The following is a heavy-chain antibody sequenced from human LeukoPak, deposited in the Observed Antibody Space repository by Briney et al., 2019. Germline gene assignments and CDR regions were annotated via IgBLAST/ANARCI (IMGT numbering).Heavy chain of an antibody. CDR1: GLTLNTFN. V-gene: IGHV3-21*01. CDR3: ARGHYDVLAASYKWTPDY. D-gene: IGHD3-9*01. CDR2: ITSGGDYI. J-gene: IGHJ4*02. Sequence: GGSLRLSCAASGLTLNTFNMKWVRQAPGKGLGWVSSITSGGDYIYYADSVKGRFTTSRDNAKNTLSLQLYSLRVEDTAVYYCARGHYDVLAASYKWTPDYWGQGTLVTVSS.